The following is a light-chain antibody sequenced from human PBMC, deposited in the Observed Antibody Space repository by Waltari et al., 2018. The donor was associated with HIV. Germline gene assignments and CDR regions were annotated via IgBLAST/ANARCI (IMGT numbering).Light chain of an antibody. CDR1: QYVNMY. V-gene: IGKV1-39*01. Sequence: DIYIIQSPSSLSASIGDHITITFQTSQYVNMYLNWYQQKPGKAPSLLIFAASTLHTGVPSRFSASASGTTFSLAISSLQPDDIATYYCQQTFTTPLTFGAGTKVEI. CDR3: QQTFTTPLT. CDR2: AAS. J-gene: IGKJ4*01.